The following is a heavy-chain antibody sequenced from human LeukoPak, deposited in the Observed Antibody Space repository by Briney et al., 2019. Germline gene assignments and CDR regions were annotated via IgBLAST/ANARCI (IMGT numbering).Heavy chain of an antibody. D-gene: IGHD2-15*01. J-gene: IGHJ4*02. CDR1: GFTFSSYA. CDR3: ATSRGYDFDY. Sequence: GSLRLSCAASGFTFSSYAMSWVRQAPGKGLEWVAYISSSSSSIYYADSVRGRFTISRDNAKNSLYLEMNSLRDEDTAVYYCATSRGYDFDYWGQGTLVTVSS. CDR2: ISSSSSSI. V-gene: IGHV3-48*02.